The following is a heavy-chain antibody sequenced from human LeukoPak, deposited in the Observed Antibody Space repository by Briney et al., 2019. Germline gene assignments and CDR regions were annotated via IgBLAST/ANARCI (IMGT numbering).Heavy chain of an antibody. CDR1: GFTFSSYA. CDR2: ISYDGSNK. J-gene: IGHJ3*02. CDR3: AKGLARANIVVVPAAWSGAFDI. D-gene: IGHD2-2*01. Sequence: GSLRLSCAASGFTFSSYAMHWVRQAPGKGLEWVAVISYDGSNKYYADSVKGRFTISRDNSKNTLYLQMNSLRAEDTAVYYCAKGLARANIVVVPAAWSGAFDIWGQGTMVTVSS. V-gene: IGHV3-30*04.